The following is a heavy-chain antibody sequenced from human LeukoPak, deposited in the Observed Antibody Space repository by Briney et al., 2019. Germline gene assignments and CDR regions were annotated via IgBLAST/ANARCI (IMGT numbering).Heavy chain of an antibody. V-gene: IGHV4-39*01. J-gene: IGHJ4*02. Sequence: SETLSLTCTVSGGSISSSSYYWGWIRQPPGKGRGWIGSIYLSGSTYYNPSLRSRVTISVATSKNQFSLKLSSVTAADTAVYYCARHAMRTYDSSGYYLYWGQGTLVTVSS. D-gene: IGHD3-22*01. CDR3: ARHAMRTYDSSGYYLY. CDR2: IYLSGST. CDR1: GGSISSSSYY.